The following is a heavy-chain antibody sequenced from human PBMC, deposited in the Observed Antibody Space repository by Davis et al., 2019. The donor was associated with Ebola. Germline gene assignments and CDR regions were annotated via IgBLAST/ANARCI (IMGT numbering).Heavy chain of an antibody. D-gene: IGHD3-3*01. V-gene: IGHV3-64*04. CDR2: ISSNGGST. J-gene: IGHJ4*02. CDR3: ARDRETYYDFWSGYCFDY. Sequence: PGGSLRLSCSASGFTFSSYAMHWVRQAPGKGLEYVSAISSNGGSTYYADSVKGRFTISRDNSKNTLYLQMNSLRAEDTAVYYCARDRETYYDFWSGYCFDYWGQGTLVTVSS. CDR1: GFTFSSYA.